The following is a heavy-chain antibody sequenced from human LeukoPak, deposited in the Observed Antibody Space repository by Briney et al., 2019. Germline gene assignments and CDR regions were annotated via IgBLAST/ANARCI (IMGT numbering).Heavy chain of an antibody. D-gene: IGHD2-8*02. V-gene: IGHV4-34*01. J-gene: IGHJ6*02. CDR1: GGSFSGYY. CDR2: INHSGST. Sequence: SETLSLTCAVYGGSFSGYYWSWIRQPPGKGLEWIGEINHSGSTNYNPSLKSRVTTSVDTSKNQFSLKLSSVTAADTAVYYCGGVSGALVVDYYYGMGVWGQGTTVTVSS. CDR3: GGVSGALVVDYYYGMGV.